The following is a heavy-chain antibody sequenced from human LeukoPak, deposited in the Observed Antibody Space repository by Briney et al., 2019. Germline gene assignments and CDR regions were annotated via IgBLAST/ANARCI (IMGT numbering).Heavy chain of an antibody. CDR3: ATDWGGYCSGGSCYDLRY. D-gene: IGHD2-15*01. Sequence: PGGSLRLSCAASGFTFSSYVMSWVRQAPGKGLEWVSAISGSGNSTYYADSVKGRFTISRDNSKNTLYLQMNSLRAEDTAVYYCATDWGGYCSGGSCYDLRYWGQGTLVTVSS. V-gene: IGHV3-23*01. CDR2: ISGSGNST. J-gene: IGHJ4*02. CDR1: GFTFSSYV.